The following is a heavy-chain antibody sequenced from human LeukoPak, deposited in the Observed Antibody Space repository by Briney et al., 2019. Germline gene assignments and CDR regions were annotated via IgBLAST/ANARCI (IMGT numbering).Heavy chain of an antibody. J-gene: IGHJ1*01. Sequence: ASVKVSCKTSGYIFTDYEINWVRQATGQGLEWLGWMNPKSGNTGYAQKFQGRVTLTRSTSISTVYLELSSLRSEDTAIYYCARQGDYFYDSSGTYFQYWGQGTLVTVSS. CDR3: ARQGDYFYDSSGTYFQY. D-gene: IGHD3-22*01. CDR2: MNPKSGNT. CDR1: GYIFTDYE. V-gene: IGHV1-8*01.